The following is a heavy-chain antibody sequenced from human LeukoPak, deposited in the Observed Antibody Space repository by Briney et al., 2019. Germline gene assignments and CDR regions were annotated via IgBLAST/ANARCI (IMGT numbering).Heavy chain of an antibody. V-gene: IGHV3-66*01. CDR2: IYSGGST. J-gene: IGHJ4*02. D-gene: IGHD3-9*01. CDR3: ARKEILAGYYGY. CDR1: GFTLSSNY. Sequence: PGGSLRLSCAASGFTLSSNYMSWVRQAPGQGLERGSVIYSGGSTYYTDSVKGRLTISRDNSKNTLYLQIHSLKAQSTAVTSFARKEILAGYYGYWGQGTLVTVSS.